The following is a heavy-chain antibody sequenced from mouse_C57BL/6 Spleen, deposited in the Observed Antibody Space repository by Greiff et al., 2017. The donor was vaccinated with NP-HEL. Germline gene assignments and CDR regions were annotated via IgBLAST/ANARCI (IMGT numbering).Heavy chain of an antibody. Sequence: EVKLMESGGGLVKPGGSLKLSCAASGFTFSDYGMHWVRQAPEKGLEWVAYISSGSSTIYYADTVKGRFTISRDNAKNTLFLQMTSLRSEDTAMYYCARRIYGNYVGAMDYWGQGTSVTVSS. V-gene: IGHV5-17*01. D-gene: IGHD2-1*01. J-gene: IGHJ4*01. CDR3: ARRIYGNYVGAMDY. CDR2: ISSGSSTI. CDR1: GFTFSDYG.